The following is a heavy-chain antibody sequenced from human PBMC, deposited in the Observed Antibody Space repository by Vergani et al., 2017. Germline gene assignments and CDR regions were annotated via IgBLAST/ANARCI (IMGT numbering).Heavy chain of an antibody. CDR2: INPNSGGT. Sequence: QVQLVQSGAEVKKPGASVKVSCKASGYPFTGYYMHWVRQAPGQGLEWMGWINPNSGGTNYAQKFQGRVTMTRDTSISTAYMELSRLRSDDTAVYYCAREGSIAAAGNDAFDIWGQGTMVTVSS. J-gene: IGHJ3*02. CDR3: AREGSIAAAGNDAFDI. CDR1: GYPFTGYY. V-gene: IGHV1-2*02. D-gene: IGHD6-13*01.